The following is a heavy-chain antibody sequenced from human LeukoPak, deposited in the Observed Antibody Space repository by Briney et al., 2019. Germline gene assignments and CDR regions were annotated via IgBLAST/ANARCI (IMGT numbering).Heavy chain of an antibody. CDR2: INPNSGGT. CDR3: ARVVSSQNYYYYYMDV. D-gene: IGHD1-14*01. V-gene: IGHV1-2*02. J-gene: IGHJ6*03. CDR1: GYTFTGYY. Sequence: ASVTVSCKASGYTFTGYYMHWVRQAPGQGLEWMGWINPNSGGTNYAQKFQGRVTMTRDTSISTAYMELSRLRSDDTAVYYCARVVSSQNYYYYYMDVWGKGTTVTISS.